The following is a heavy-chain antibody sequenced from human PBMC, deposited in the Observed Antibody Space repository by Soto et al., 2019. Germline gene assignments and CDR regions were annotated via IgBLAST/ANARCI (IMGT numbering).Heavy chain of an antibody. CDR2: IYHSGST. Sequence: SETLSLTCAVSGGSISSGGYSWSWIRQPPGKGLEWIGYIYHSGSTYYNPSLKSRVTISVDRSKNQFSLKLSSVTAADTAVYYCARVSGYGVFDYWGQGTLVTVSS. CDR1: GGSISSGGYS. J-gene: IGHJ4*02. V-gene: IGHV4-30-2*01. CDR3: ARVSGYGVFDY. D-gene: IGHD5-18*01.